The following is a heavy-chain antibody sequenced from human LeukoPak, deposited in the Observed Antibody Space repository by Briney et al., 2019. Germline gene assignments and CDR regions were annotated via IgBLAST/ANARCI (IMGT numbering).Heavy chain of an antibody. J-gene: IGHJ4*02. CDR2: ISAYNGNT. D-gene: IGHD5-18*01. V-gene: IGHV1-18*01. CDR3: ARGSYSYGYASFDY. CDR1: GYTFTSYG. Sequence: ASVKVSCKASGYTFTSYGISWVRQAPGQGLEWMGWISAYNGNTKYSQKFQGRVTITRDTSASTAYMELSSLRSEDTAVYYCARGSYSYGYASFDYWGQGTLVTVSS.